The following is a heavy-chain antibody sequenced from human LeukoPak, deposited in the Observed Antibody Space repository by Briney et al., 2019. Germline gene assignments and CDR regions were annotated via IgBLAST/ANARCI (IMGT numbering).Heavy chain of an antibody. V-gene: IGHV3-23*01. CDR3: ATYLEGYCSGGSCYFISWYYYGMDV. CDR2: ISGFGTST. J-gene: IGHJ6*02. CDR1: GFTFSSYT. D-gene: IGHD2-15*01. Sequence: QSGGSLRLSCAASGFTFSSYTMSWVRQAPGKGLEWVSAISGFGTSTYYADSVKGRFTISRDNSKNTLYLQMNSLRAEDTAVYYCATYLEGYCSGGSCYFISWYYYGMDVWGQGTTVTVSS.